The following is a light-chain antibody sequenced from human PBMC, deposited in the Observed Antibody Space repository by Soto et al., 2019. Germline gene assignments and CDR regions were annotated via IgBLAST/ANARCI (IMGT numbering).Light chain of an antibody. V-gene: IGKV2-28*01. CDR1: KGLLYETGFAC. Sequence: PLYLPVTLGEPASISCRPSKGLLYETGFACLDWSLQTSGHSPRLLTYLGSNRASEVHGRFRGCLSGTDFRLKFSRVEADDVGVYYCMQLREIPRTFGGGTTVEV. J-gene: IGKJ4*01. CDR2: LGS. CDR3: MQLREIPRT.